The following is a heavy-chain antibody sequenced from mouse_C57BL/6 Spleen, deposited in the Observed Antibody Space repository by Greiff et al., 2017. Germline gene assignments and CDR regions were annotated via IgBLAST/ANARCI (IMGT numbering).Heavy chain of an antibody. CDR1: GFTFSDYY. Sequence: EVKLVESGGGLVQPGGSLKLSCAASGFTFSDYYMYWVRQTPEKRLEWVAYISNGGGSTYYPDTVKGRFTISRDNAKNTLYLQRSRLKSEDTAMYYCARLDYYGSSYYFDYWGQGTTLTVSS. CDR2: ISNGGGST. D-gene: IGHD1-1*01. J-gene: IGHJ2*01. V-gene: IGHV5-12*01. CDR3: ARLDYYGSSYYFDY.